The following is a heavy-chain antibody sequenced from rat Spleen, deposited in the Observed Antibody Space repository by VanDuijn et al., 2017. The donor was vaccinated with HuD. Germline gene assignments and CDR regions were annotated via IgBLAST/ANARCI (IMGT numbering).Heavy chain of an antibody. CDR3: ARHNVTTGDYFDY. CDR1: GFTFSNYG. J-gene: IGHJ2*01. D-gene: IGHD1-10*01. CDR2: ISSGGGGI. Sequence: EVQLVGSGGVLVQPGRSLKLSCAASGFTFSNYGMHWIRQAPTKGLEWVASISSGGGGIYYLDSVKGRFTISRDNAKSTLYLQMDSLRSEDTASYSCARHNVTTGDYFDYWGQGVMVTVSS. V-gene: IGHV5S23*01.